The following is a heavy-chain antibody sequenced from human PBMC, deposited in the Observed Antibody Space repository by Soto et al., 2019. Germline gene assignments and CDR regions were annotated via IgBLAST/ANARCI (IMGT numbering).Heavy chain of an antibody. J-gene: IGHJ6*02. CDR2: IYCSGST. CDR1: GGSISSGDYY. D-gene: IGHD2-2*01. CDR3: ARGGYCSSTSCSGYYYYYGMDV. Sequence: QVQLQESGPGLVKPSQTLSLTCTVSGGSISSGDYYWSWIRQPPGKGLEWIGYIYCSGSTYYNPSLKSRVTISVDTSKNQFSLKLSSVTAADTAVYYCARGGYCSSTSCSGYYYYYGMDVWGQGTTVTVSS. V-gene: IGHV4-30-4*01.